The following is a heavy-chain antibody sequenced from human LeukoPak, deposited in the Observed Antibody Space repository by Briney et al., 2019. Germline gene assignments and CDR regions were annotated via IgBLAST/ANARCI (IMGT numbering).Heavy chain of an antibody. CDR3: ASFRWSGYSGYGPSDP. Sequence: ASVKVSCNASGGTFSSYAISWVRQAPGQGLEWMGRIIPILGIANYAQRSQGRVTITADKSTSTASMELSSLRSEDTAVYYCASFRWSGYSGYGPSDPWGQGTLVTVSS. CDR2: IIPILGIA. V-gene: IGHV1-69*04. D-gene: IGHD5-12*01. CDR1: GGTFSSYA. J-gene: IGHJ5*02.